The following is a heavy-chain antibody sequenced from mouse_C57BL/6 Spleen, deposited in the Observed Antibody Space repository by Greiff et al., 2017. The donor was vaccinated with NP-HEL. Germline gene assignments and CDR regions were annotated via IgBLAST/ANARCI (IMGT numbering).Heavy chain of an antibody. J-gene: IGHJ3*01. D-gene: IGHD1-1*01. CDR1: GFSLTSYG. CDR3: ARNSDYYGSSPWFAY. V-gene: IGHV2-2*01. Sequence: VKLMESGPGLVQPSQSLSITCTVSGFSLTSYGVHWVRQSPGKGLEWMGVIWSGGSTDYNAAIISRLSISKDNSTSQVFFKMNRLQADDTAIYYCARNSDYYGSSPWFAYWGQGTLVTVSA. CDR2: IWSGGST.